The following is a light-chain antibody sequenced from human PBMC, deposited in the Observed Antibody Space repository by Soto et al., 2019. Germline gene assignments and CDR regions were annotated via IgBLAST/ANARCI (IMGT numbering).Light chain of an antibody. CDR1: SSNIGSNY. CDR3: GAWDDSLSAWV. CDR2: RNN. J-gene: IGLJ3*02. V-gene: IGLV1-47*01. Sequence: QSVLTQPPSASGTPGQRVTISCSGSSSNIGSNYVYWYQQLPGTAPRLLIYRNNEWPSGVPDRFSGSKSGTSASLAISGLRSEDEADYYCGAWDDSLSAWVYGGGTKLTVL.